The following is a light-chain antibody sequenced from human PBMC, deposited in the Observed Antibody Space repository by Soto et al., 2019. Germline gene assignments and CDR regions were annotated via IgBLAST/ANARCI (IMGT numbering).Light chain of an antibody. CDR3: SSYTSSSTPWV. CDR1: ASDIGAYNF. CDR2: EVY. J-gene: IGLJ3*02. Sequence: QAALTQPPSASGSPGQSATISCTGAASDIGAYNFVSWYQQYPGKAPKLMIYEVYKRPSGVPDRFSGSKSGNTASLTISGLQAEDEADYYCSSYTSSSTPWVFGGGTKLTVL. V-gene: IGLV2-8*01.